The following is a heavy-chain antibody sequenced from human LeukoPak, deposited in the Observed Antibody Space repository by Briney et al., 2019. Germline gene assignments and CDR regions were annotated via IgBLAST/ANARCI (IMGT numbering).Heavy chain of an antibody. J-gene: IGHJ5*02. Sequence: VASVKVSCKASGYTLTSYYMHWVRQAPGQGLEWMGIINPSGGSTSYAQKFQGRVTMTRDMSTSTVYMELSSLRSEDTAVYYCARGNWKKDLGNWFDPWGQGTLVTVSS. D-gene: IGHD1-20*01. CDR2: INPSGGST. CDR3: ARGNWKKDLGNWFDP. CDR1: GYTLTSYY. V-gene: IGHV1-46*01.